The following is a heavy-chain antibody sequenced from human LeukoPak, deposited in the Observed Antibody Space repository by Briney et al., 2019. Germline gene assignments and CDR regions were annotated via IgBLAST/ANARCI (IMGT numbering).Heavy chain of an antibody. V-gene: IGHV3-48*03. Sequence: GGSLRLSCAASGFTSSSYEMNWVRQAPGKGLEWVSYISSSGSTIYYADSVKGRFTISRDNAKNSLYLQMNSLRAEDTAVYYCARETTGEFDYWGQGTLVTVSS. CDR3: ARETTGEFDY. CDR2: ISSSGSTI. D-gene: IGHD1-14*01. CDR1: GFTSSSYE. J-gene: IGHJ4*02.